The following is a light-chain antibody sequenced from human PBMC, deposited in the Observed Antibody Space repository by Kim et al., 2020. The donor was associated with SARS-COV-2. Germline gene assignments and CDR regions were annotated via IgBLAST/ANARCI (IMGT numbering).Light chain of an antibody. Sequence: GQKVTSSCSGSSANIGNNYVSWYQQFPGTGPELLIYDNNERPSGIPDRFSGSKSGTSATLGITGLQTGDEADYYCGTWDSSLSAVVFGGGTQLTVL. CDR1: SANIGNNY. J-gene: IGLJ2*01. CDR2: DNN. CDR3: GTWDSSLSAVV. V-gene: IGLV1-51*01.